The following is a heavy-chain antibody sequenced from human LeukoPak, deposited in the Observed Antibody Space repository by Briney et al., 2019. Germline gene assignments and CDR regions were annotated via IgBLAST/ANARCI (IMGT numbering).Heavy chain of an antibody. CDR1: GYTFTGYY. D-gene: IGHD6-13*01. CDR3: ARVVAAAGTGWGWFAP. CDR2: IDPNSGGT. J-gene: IGHJ5*02. V-gene: IGHV1-2*02. Sequence: ASVKVSCKASGYTFTGYYMHWVRQAPGQGLEWMGWIDPNSGGTNYAQKFQGRVTMTRDTSISTAYMELSRLRSDDTAVYYCARVVAAAGTGWGWFAPWGQGTLVTVSS.